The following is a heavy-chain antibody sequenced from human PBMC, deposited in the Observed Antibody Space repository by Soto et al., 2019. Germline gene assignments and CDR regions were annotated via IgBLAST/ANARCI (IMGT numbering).Heavy chain of an antibody. J-gene: IGHJ3*02. CDR3: ARHVRPYGADEDAFDI. CDR2: IYYSGST. Sequence: SKTLSLTCTVSGGSISSYYWSWIRQPPGKGLEWIGYIYYSGSTNYNPSLKSRVTISVDTSKNQFSLKLSSVTAADTAVYYCARHVRPYGADEDAFDIWGQGTMVTVSS. CDR1: GGSISSYY. V-gene: IGHV4-59*08. D-gene: IGHD3-16*01.